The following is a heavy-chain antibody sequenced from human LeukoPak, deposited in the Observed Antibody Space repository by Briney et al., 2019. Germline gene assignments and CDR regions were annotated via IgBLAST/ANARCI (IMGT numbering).Heavy chain of an antibody. J-gene: IGHJ4*02. V-gene: IGHV3-23*01. CDR3: AKGYQLLDYFDY. CDR1: GFTFSSYA. CDR2: ISGSGDNT. Sequence: GGSLRLSCAASGFTFSSYAVNWVRQAPGKGLEWVSTISGSGDNTYYADSVKGRFTVSRDNSKNTLYLQMNSLRAEDTAVYYCAKGYQLLDYFDYWGQGTLVTVSS. D-gene: IGHD2-2*01.